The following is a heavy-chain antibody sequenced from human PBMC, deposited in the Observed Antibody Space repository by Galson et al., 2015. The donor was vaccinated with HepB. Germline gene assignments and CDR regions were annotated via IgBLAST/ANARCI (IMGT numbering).Heavy chain of an antibody. CDR2: ISSSSSYI. Sequence: SLRLSCAASGFTFSSYSMNWVRQAPGKGLEWVSSISSSSSYIYYADSVKGRFTISRDNAKNSLYLQMNSLRAEDTAVYYCARDRLDSTTVVTPFDYWGQGTLVTVSS. J-gene: IGHJ4*02. D-gene: IGHD4-23*01. CDR1: GFTFSSYS. V-gene: IGHV3-21*01. CDR3: ARDRLDSTTVVTPFDY.